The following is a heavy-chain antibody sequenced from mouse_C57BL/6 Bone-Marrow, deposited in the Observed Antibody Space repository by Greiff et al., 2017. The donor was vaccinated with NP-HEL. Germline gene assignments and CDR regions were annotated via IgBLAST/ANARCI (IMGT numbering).Heavy chain of an antibody. V-gene: IGHV5-17*01. CDR2: ISSGSSTI. Sequence: EVKLVESGGGLVKPGGSLKLSCAASGFTFSDYGMHWVRQAPEKGLEWVAYISSGSSTIYYAATVKGRFTISRDNAKNTLFLQMTSLRSEDTAMYYCATTVVATDAMDYWGQGTSVTVSS. CDR3: ATTVVATDAMDY. J-gene: IGHJ4*01. D-gene: IGHD1-1*01. CDR1: GFTFSDYG.